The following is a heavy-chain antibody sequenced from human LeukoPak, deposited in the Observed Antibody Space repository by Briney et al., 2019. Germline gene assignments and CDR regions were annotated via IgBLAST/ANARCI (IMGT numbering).Heavy chain of an antibody. CDR3: ATGNYYAFDI. V-gene: IGHV3-74*03. J-gene: IGHJ3*02. CDR2: LNGDGSSR. Sequence: GGSLRLSCVASGFSFSSHWMHWVRQAPGKGLVWVSCLNGDGSSRTYADSVRGRFTISRDNAKNTLYLEMNSLRAEDTAVYYCATGNYYAFDIWGQGTMVTVSS. CDR1: GFSFSSHW. D-gene: IGHD1-7*01.